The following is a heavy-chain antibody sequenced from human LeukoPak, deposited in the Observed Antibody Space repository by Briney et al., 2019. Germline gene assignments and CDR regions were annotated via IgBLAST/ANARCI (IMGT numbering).Heavy chain of an antibody. CDR2: IIPMFGAA. CDR3: ATEGPNYYMDV. J-gene: IGHJ6*03. CDR1: VGTFSKFG. V-gene: IGHV1-69*05. Sequence: GASVKVSCKASVGTFSKFGISWVRQAPGEGLEWMGGIIPMFGAANYAQKFQGRVTITTDEPTTTAHMELVSLTSDDTAVYFCATEGPNYYMDVWGKGTTVTVSS.